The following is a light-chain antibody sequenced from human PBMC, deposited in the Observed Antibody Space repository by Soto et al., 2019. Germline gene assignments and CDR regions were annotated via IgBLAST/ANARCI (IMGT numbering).Light chain of an antibody. CDR3: QQSYSTPTPPT. J-gene: IGKJ2*01. Sequence: DIQMTQSPSSLSASVGDRVAITCRASQSITTHVNWYQQKPGKAPKLLIYAASILQSGVPSRFVGSGSGTDFTLTISSLQPEDFATYYCQQSYSTPTPPTFGQGTKLEIK. V-gene: IGKV1-39*01. CDR1: QSITTH. CDR2: AAS.